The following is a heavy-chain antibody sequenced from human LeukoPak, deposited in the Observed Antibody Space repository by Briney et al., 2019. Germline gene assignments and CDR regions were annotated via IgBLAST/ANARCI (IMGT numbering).Heavy chain of an antibody. CDR1: GGSFSGYY. Sequence: SETPSLTCAVYGGSFSGYYWSWIRQPPGKGLEWIGEINHSGSTNYNPSLKSRVTISVDTSKNQFSLKLSSVTAADTAVYYCSSLTSPGYYFDYWGQGTLVTVSS. CDR3: SSLTSPGYYFDY. D-gene: IGHD3-16*02. V-gene: IGHV4-34*01. CDR2: INHSGST. J-gene: IGHJ4*02.